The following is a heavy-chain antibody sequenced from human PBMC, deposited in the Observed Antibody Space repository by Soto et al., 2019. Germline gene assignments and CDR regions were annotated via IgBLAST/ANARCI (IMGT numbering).Heavy chain of an antibody. CDR3: ACWGHIVPVAPSDFDR. CDR2: ISPDGSDV. J-gene: IGHJ4*02. Sequence: GGFLRLSCAASGFPFTNYWMNWVRQTPGKGVMWVSRISPDGSDVGYADSVEGRSTVSRDNAKNTLYLQMHSLRAEDTAMYYCACWGHIVPVAPSDFDRWGQGTLVTVSS. V-gene: IGHV3-74*01. CDR1: GFPFTNYW. D-gene: IGHD2-8*02.